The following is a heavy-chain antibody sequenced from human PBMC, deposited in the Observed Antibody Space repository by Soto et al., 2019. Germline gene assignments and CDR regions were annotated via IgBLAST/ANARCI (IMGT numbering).Heavy chain of an antibody. D-gene: IGHD6-19*01. Sequence: QVQLQESGPGLVKPSETLSLTCTVSGGSINSYYWSWIRQSPGKGLEWIGYIYYSGSTKYNPSLKSRVTISVDTSKNQFSLKLSSVTAADTAVYYCARDKVNIGVDGIHYFYGMDVWGQGTTVTVSS. CDR2: IYYSGST. CDR3: ARDKVNIGVDGIHYFYGMDV. J-gene: IGHJ6*02. V-gene: IGHV4-59*01. CDR1: GGSINSYY.